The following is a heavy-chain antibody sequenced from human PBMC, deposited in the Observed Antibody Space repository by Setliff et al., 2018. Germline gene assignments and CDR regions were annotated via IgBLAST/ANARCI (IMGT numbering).Heavy chain of an antibody. CDR2: ISGGDSST. CDR3: AKDVGRGSGYYYYTDV. Sequence: GGSLRLSCAASGLTISNSAMTWVRQAPGKGLEWVSSISGGDSSTNYADSVKGRFTISRDNSNSKVFLQMNSLRAEDTAVYHCAKDVGRGSGYYYYTDVWGKGTTVTAP. CDR1: GLTISNSA. V-gene: IGHV3-23*01. J-gene: IGHJ6*03. D-gene: IGHD2-15*01.